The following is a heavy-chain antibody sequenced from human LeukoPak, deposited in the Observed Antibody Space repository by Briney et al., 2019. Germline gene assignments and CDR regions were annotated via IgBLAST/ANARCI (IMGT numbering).Heavy chain of an antibody. CDR3: ARGIAVAGPRWFDP. J-gene: IGHJ5*02. D-gene: IGHD6-19*01. CDR1: GYTFTGYY. Sequence: EASVKVSCKASGYTFTGYYMHWVRQAPGQGLEWMGWINPNSGGTKYSQKFQGRVTITRDTSISTAYMELSRLTSDDTAVYYCARGIAVAGPRWFDPWGQGTLVTVSS. CDR2: INPNSGGT. V-gene: IGHV1-2*02.